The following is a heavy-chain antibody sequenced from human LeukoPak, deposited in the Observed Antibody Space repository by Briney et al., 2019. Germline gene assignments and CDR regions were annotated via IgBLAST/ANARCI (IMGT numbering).Heavy chain of an antibody. V-gene: IGHV3-33*06. CDR2: IWYDGSNK. CDR1: GFTFSSSG. D-gene: IGHD1-26*01. Sequence: GGSLRLSCAASGFTFSSSGMHWVRQAPGKGLEWVAVIWYDGSNKYYADSVKGRFTISRDNSKNTLYLQMNSLRAEDTAVYYCAKAQEPDAFDIWGQGTIVTVSS. CDR3: AKAQEPDAFDI. J-gene: IGHJ3*02.